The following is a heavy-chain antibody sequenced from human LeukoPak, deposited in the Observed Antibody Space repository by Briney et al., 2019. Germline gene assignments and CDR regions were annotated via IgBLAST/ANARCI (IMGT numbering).Heavy chain of an antibody. CDR1: GFTFSTYW. V-gene: IGHV3-7*01. CDR2: INQDGSEK. CDR3: ATVRFCSNTSCFYFQH. Sequence: GGSLRLSCAASGFTFSTYWMSWVRQAPGKGLEWVAHINQDGSEKYYVDSVQGRFTISRGNAKNSLYLQMNSLRAEDTAVYYCATVRFCSNTSCFYFQHWGQGTLVTVSS. D-gene: IGHD2-2*01. J-gene: IGHJ1*01.